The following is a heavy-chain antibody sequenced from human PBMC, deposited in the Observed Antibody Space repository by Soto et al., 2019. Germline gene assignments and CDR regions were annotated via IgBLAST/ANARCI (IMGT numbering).Heavy chain of an antibody. CDR3: ARDFADSSCYYIDAFDI. D-gene: IGHD3-22*01. J-gene: IGHJ3*02. CDR1: GYTFTSYS. Sequence: QVQLVQSGAEVKKPGASVKVSCKASGYTFTSYSISWVRQPPGQGVEWMGWISAYNGNTNYAQKLQGRVTITTDRATSTAYMELRSLRSDDTAVYYCARDFADSSCYYIDAFDIWGQGTMVTVSS. CDR2: ISAYNGNT. V-gene: IGHV1-18*01.